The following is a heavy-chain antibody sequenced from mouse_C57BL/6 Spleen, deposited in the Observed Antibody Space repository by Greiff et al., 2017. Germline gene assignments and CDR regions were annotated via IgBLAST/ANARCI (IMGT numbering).Heavy chain of an antibody. J-gene: IGHJ2*01. CDR1: GFTFSSYT. D-gene: IGHD1-1*01. V-gene: IGHV5-9*01. CDR3: ARELGSSLDY. Sequence: EVTVVESGGGLVKPGGSLKLSCAASGFTFSSYTMSWVRQTPEKRLEWVATISGGGGNTYYPDSVKGRFTISRDNAKNTLYLQMSSLRSEDTALYYCARELGSSLDYWGQGTTRTVSS. CDR2: ISGGGGNT.